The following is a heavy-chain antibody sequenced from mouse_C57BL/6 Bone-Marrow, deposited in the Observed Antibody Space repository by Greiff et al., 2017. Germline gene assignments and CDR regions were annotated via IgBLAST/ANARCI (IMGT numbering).Heavy chain of an antibody. V-gene: IGHV3-8*01. CDR3: ARSLLPYAMDY. CDR2: ISYSGST. CDR1: GYSITRDY. D-gene: IGHD1-1*01. J-gene: IGHJ4*01. Sequence: EVQLQQSGPGLAKPSQTLSLTCSVTGYSITRDYWNWIRKFPGNKLEYMGYISYSGSTYYNPSLKSRISITRDTSKNQYYLQLNSVTTEDTATYYCARSLLPYAMDYWGQGTSVTVSS.